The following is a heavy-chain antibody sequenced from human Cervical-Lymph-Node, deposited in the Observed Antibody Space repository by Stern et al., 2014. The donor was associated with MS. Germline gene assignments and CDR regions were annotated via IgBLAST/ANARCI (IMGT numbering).Heavy chain of an antibody. CDR3: ARDCKLRYFDWLSPYFDY. V-gene: IGHV3-11*01. J-gene: IGHJ4*02. CDR1: YYY. Sequence: YYYMSWIRQAPGKGVGWVSYISSSGSTIYYADSVKGRFTISRDNAKNSLYLQMNSLRAEDTAVYYCARDCKLRYFDWLSPYFDYWGQGTLVTVSS. D-gene: IGHD3-9*01. CDR2: ISSSGSTI.